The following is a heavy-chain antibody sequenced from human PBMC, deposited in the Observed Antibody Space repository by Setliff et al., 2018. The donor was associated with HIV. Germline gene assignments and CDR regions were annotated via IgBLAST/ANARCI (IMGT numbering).Heavy chain of an antibody. J-gene: IGHJ6*03. CDR2: IYYSGST. Sequence: TLSLTCTVSGGSISSGDYYWSWIRQYPGKGLEWIGYIYYSGSTFYNPSLKSRVTISVDTSKKQFSPKLSSVTAADTAVYYCAREGYGDKRERYFYYMDVWGKGTTVTVSS. V-gene: IGHV4-31*03. CDR1: GGSISSGDYY. D-gene: IGHD4-17*01. CDR3: AREGYGDKRERYFYYMDV.